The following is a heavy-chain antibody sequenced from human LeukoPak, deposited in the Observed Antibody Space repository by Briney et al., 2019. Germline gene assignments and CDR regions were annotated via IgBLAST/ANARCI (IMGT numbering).Heavy chain of an antibody. CDR3: ARQRERGYSYDLE. V-gene: IGHV5-51*01. Sequence: GESLKISCKGSGYSFTSYWIAWVRQMPGKGLEWMGMIYPGDSDTRSSPSFRGQVTISGDKSISTAYLQWSSLKASDTAMYYCARQRERGYSYDLEWGQGTLVIVSS. CDR1: GYSFTSYW. J-gene: IGHJ4*02. D-gene: IGHD5-18*01. CDR2: IYPGDSDT.